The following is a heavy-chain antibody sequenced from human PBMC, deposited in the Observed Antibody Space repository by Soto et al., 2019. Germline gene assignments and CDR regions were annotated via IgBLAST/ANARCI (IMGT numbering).Heavy chain of an antibody. J-gene: IGHJ3*02. V-gene: IGHV3-74*01. D-gene: IGHD6-19*01. CDR3: ARAGYSSGWYPVLDAFDI. CDR2: INSDGSST. CDR1: GFTFSSYW. Sequence: EVQLVESGGGLVQPGGSLRLSCAASGFTFSSYWMHWVRQAPGKGLVWVSRINSDGSSTSYADSVKGRFTISRDNDKNTLYLQMNSLRAEDTAVYYCARAGYSSGWYPVLDAFDIWGQGTMVTVSS.